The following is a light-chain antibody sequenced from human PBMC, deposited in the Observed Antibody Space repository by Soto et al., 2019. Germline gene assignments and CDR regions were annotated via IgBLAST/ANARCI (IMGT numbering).Light chain of an antibody. CDR2: AAS. CDR3: QQSFITPYT. V-gene: IGKV1-39*01. CDR1: QSISVH. J-gene: IGKJ2*01. Sequence: DIQMTQSPSSLSASVGDTVTITCRASQSISVHLNWYQQKPGKVPKVLIYAASNLHSGVPSRVSGSGSETDFALTISSLQPEDFDTYSCQQSFITPYTLGQGTRLVIK.